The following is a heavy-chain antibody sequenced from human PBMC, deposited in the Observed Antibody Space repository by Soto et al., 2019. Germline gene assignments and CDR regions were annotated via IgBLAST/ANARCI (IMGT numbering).Heavy chain of an antibody. CDR3: ARDPKTSGGQHWAFNYFDS. CDR1: GFSFSISP. D-gene: IGHD7-27*01. CDR2: ISYYGTNK. V-gene: IGHV3-30-3*01. J-gene: IGHJ4*02. Sequence: QVQLVESGGGVVQPGRSLRLSCAASGFSFSISPMHWVRQSPGKGPEWVARISYYGTNKFYADSVKGRFTISRDNSKSTLYLQVDSLRPEDAAVYSCARDPKTSGGQHWAFNYFDSWGQGTLVTVSS.